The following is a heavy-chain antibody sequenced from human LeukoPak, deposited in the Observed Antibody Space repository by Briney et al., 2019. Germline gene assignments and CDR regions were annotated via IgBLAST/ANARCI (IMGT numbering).Heavy chain of an antibody. CDR3: AKTQNWNYISYYYYYMDV. CDR1: GFNFWNFV. CDR2: ISGEGAKT. J-gene: IGHJ6*03. Sequence: GGSLRLSCATSGFNFWNFVVNWVRQAPGKGLEWVSAISGEGAKTYYRDSVRGRFTISTDSGDNTVYLEMNNLTVEDTAVYYCAKTQNWNYISYYYYYMDVWGKGTAVTVSS. V-gene: IGHV3-23*01. D-gene: IGHD1-7*01.